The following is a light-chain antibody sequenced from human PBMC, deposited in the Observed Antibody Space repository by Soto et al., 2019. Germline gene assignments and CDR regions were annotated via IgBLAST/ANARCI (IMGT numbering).Light chain of an antibody. CDR2: EVS. V-gene: IGLV2-14*01. CDR1: SSDVGGYKY. CDR3: TSYTSSSFYV. J-gene: IGLJ1*01. Sequence: QSVLTQPASVSGSPGQSITISWTGTSSDVGGYKYVSWYQQHPGKAPKLMIYEVSNRPSGASNRFSGSKSGNTASLTISGLQAEDEADYYCTSYTSSSFYVFGTGTKV.